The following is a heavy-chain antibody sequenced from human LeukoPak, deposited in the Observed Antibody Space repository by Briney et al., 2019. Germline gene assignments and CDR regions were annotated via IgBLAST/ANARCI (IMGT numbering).Heavy chain of an antibody. CDR3: ASPQRGSGSYYADY. CDR1: GYTFTSYG. J-gene: IGHJ4*02. CDR2: ISAYNGNT. D-gene: IGHD3-10*01. V-gene: IGHV1-18*01. Sequence: ASVKVSCKASGYTFTSYGISWVRQAPGQGLEWMGWISAYNGNTNYAQKFQGRVTMTRDTSITTAYMELNRLRSDDTAVYYCASPQRGSGSYYADYWGQGTLVTVSS.